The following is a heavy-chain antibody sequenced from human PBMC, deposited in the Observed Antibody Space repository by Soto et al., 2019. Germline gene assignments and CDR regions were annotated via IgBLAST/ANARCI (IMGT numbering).Heavy chain of an antibody. CDR1: GFTFSSYG. CDR3: AKVHALYYYDSSGYYSDY. J-gene: IGHJ4*02. D-gene: IGHD3-22*01. V-gene: IGHV3-30*18. CDR2: ISYDGSNK. Sequence: GGSLRLSCAASGFTFSSYGMHWVRQAPGKGLEWVAVISYDGSNKYYADSVKGRFTISRDNSKNTLYLQMNSLRAEDTAVYYCAKVHALYYYDSSGYYSDYWGQGTLVTVSS.